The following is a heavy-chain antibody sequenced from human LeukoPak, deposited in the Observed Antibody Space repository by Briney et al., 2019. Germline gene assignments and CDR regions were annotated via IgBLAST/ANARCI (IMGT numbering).Heavy chain of an antibody. CDR2: ISSSSSYI. D-gene: IGHD1-20*01. V-gene: IGHV3-21*01. CDR1: GFTFSSYS. Sequence: GRSLRLSCAASGFTFSSYSMNWVRQAPGKGLEWVSSISSSSSYIYYADSVKGRFTISRDNAKNSLYLQMNSLRAEDTAVYYCARDKNRSVNWNSWGKGTLVTVSS. J-gene: IGHJ4*02. CDR3: ARDKNRSVNWNS.